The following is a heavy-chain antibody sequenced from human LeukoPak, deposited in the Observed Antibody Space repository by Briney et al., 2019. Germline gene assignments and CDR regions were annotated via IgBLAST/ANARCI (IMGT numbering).Heavy chain of an antibody. V-gene: IGHV4-59*08. D-gene: IGHD3-3*01. Sequence: SETLSLTCTVSGGSISSYFWCWFRQPPGKGLEWIGYISYSGSTNYNPSLKSRITISLDTSKNQFSLKLSSVTAADTAVYYCARRQRSGYNTGSLGYWGQGTLVTVSS. CDR1: GGSISSYF. J-gene: IGHJ4*02. CDR2: ISYSGST. CDR3: ARRQRSGYNTGSLGY.